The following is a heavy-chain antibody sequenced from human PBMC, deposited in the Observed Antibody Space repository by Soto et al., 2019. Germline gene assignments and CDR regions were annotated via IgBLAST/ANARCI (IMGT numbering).Heavy chain of an antibody. J-gene: IGHJ5*02. CDR3: ARVAVAARPRWYNWFDP. CDR2: MNPNSGET. CDR1: GGTFSSYD. Sequence: ASVKVSCKASGGTFSSYDINWVRQATGQGLEWIGWMNPNSGETGYAQKFQGRVTMTRSASLSTAYLELSSLRSEDTAVYYCARVAVAARPRWYNWFDPWGQGTLVTVSS. D-gene: IGHD2-15*01. V-gene: IGHV1-8*02.